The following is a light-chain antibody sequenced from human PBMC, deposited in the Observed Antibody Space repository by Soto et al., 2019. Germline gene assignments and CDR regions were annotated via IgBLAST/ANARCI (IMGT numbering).Light chain of an antibody. CDR1: SSDVGGYNY. Sequence: ALTQPRSVSGSPGQSVTISCTGTSSDVGGYNYVSWYQQHPGKAPKLMIYDVSKRPSGVPDRFSGSKSGNTASLTISGLQAEDEADYYCCSYAGSYTFEVFGGGTKLTVL. CDR3: CSYAGSYTFEV. J-gene: IGLJ2*01. CDR2: DVS. V-gene: IGLV2-11*01.